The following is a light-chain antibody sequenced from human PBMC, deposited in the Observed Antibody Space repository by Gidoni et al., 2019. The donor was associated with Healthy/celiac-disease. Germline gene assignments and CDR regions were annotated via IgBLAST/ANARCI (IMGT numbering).Light chain of an antibody. Sequence: DTQMTQSPSTLSASVGDRVTITCRASQSISSWLAWYQQKPGKAPKLLIYKASSLESGVPSRFSGSGSGTEFTLTISSLQPDDFATYYCQQYNSYSRTFGQXTKVEIK. CDR2: KAS. V-gene: IGKV1-5*03. J-gene: IGKJ1*01. CDR1: QSISSW. CDR3: QQYNSYSRT.